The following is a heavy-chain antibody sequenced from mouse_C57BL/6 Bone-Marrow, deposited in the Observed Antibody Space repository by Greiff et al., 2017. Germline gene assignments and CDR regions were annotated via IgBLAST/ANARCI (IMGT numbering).Heavy chain of an antibody. Sequence: VQLQQSGPELVKPGASVKISCKASGYTFTDYYMNWVKQSHGKSLEWIGDINPNNGGTSYNQKFKGKATLTVDKSSSTAYIELRSLTSEASAVYYCARSYSNYPYYFDYWGQGTTLTVSS. CDR2: INPNNGGT. CDR3: ARSYSNYPYYFDY. V-gene: IGHV1-26*01. J-gene: IGHJ2*01. D-gene: IGHD2-5*01. CDR1: GYTFTDYY.